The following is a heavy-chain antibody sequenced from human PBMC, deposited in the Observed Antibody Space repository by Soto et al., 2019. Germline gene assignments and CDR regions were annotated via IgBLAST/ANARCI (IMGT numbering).Heavy chain of an antibody. V-gene: IGHV3-23*01. CDR1: GFTFSSYA. CDR2: ISGSGGST. CDR3: AKGEDYYGSGSYYQNYFDY. Sequence: GGSLRLSCAASGFTFSSYAMSWVRQAPGKGPEWVSAISGSGGSTYYADSVKGRFTISRDNSKNTLYLQMNSLRAEDTAVYYCAKGEDYYGSGSYYQNYFDYWGQGTLVTVSS. D-gene: IGHD3-10*01. J-gene: IGHJ4*02.